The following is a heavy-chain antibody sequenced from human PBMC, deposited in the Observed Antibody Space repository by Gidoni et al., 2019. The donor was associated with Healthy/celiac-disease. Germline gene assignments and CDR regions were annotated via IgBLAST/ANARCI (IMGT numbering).Heavy chain of an antibody. Sequence: QVQLVESGGGVVQPGRSRILSCAASGFTLSSYGINWVRQAPGKGLDWVAVISYDGSNKYYADSVKGRFTIYRDNSKNTLYRQMNSLRAEDTAVYYCANSGYSSVWYGGDYWGQGTLVTVSS. J-gene: IGHJ4*02. CDR1: GFTLSSYG. CDR3: ANSGYSSVWYGGDY. CDR2: ISYDGSNK. V-gene: IGHV3-30*18. D-gene: IGHD6-19*01.